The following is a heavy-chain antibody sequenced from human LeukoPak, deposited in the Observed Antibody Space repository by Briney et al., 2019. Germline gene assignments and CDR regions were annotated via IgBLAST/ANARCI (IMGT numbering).Heavy chain of an antibody. CDR2: IRSTGVDT. Sequence: GGSLRLSCAASGFTFSMYSMSWVRQAPGKGLEWVSAIRSTGVDTYYADSVRGRFTISRDNSRGALSPQMNSLRAEDTAVYFCAILSWDGRGSFYWGQGALVTVSS. V-gene: IGHV3-23*01. CDR3: AILSWDGRGSFY. J-gene: IGHJ4*02. D-gene: IGHD2/OR15-2a*01. CDR1: GFTFSMYS.